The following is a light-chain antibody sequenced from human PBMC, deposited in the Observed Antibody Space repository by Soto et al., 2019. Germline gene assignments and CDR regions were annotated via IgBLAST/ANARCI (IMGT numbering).Light chain of an antibody. CDR1: QSISSW. CDR3: QHYNNGSPRT. V-gene: IGKV1-5*01. CDR2: DAS. J-gene: IGKJ1*01. Sequence: DIQMTQSPSTLSASLGDRVTITCRASQSISSWLAWYQQQPGKAPKLLIYDASILQSGVPPRFSGSASGTQFTLTISRLQPDDFATYYCQHYNNGSPRTFGQGTKVDIK.